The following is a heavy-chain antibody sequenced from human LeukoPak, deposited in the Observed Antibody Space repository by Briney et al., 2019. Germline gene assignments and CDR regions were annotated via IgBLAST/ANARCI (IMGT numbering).Heavy chain of an antibody. CDR3: ARSYGDYGDAFDI. D-gene: IGHD4-17*01. CDR1: GFTFSSYS. J-gene: IGHJ3*02. Sequence: PGGTLRLSCAASGFTFSSYSMNWVRQAPGKGLEWVSYISSSSSTIYYADSVKGRFTISRDNAKNSLYLQMNSLRAEDTAVYYCARSYGDYGDAFDIWGQGTMVTVSS. CDR2: ISSSSSTI. V-gene: IGHV3-48*01.